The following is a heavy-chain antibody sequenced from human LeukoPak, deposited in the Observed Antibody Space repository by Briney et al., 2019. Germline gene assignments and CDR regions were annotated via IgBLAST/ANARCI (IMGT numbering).Heavy chain of an antibody. Sequence: SETLSLTCTVSGGSISSSSYYWGWIRQPPGKGLEWIGSIYYSGSTYYNPSLKSRVTISVDTSKNQFSLKLSSVTAADTAVYYCASSIYDFWSGRTFDAFDIWGQGTMVTVSS. CDR1: GGSISSSSYY. CDR3: ASSIYDFWSGRTFDAFDI. J-gene: IGHJ3*02. D-gene: IGHD3-3*01. CDR2: IYYSGST. V-gene: IGHV4-39*01.